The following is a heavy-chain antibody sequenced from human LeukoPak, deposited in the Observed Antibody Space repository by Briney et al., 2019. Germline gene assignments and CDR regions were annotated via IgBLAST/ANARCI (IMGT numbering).Heavy chain of an antibody. CDR2: ISSSSRYI. V-gene: IGHV3-21*01. CDR3: ARVGGNHQWDFDY. J-gene: IGHJ4*02. CDR1: GFTFSNYS. D-gene: IGHD4-23*01. Sequence: PGGSLRLSCAASGFTFSNYSMNWVRQAPGKWLEWVSSISSSSRYIYYADSVKGRFTISRDNAKNSLYLHMNSLRAEDTAVYYCARVGGNHQWDFDYWGQGTLVTVSS.